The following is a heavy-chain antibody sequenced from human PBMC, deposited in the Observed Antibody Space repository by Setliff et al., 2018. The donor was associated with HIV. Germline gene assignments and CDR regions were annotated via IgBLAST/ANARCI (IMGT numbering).Heavy chain of an antibody. Sequence: PGESLKISCAASGFTFRTYGMHWVRQAPGKGLEWVSYISGPGRSIFYSDSVKGRFTISRDNAKKFLYLQMNSLRAEDTAVYYCMTRELGSAGWGQGTLVTVSS. CDR2: ISGPGRSI. D-gene: IGHD6-13*01. V-gene: IGHV3-48*01. CDR3: MTRELGSAG. J-gene: IGHJ4*02. CDR1: GFTFRTYG.